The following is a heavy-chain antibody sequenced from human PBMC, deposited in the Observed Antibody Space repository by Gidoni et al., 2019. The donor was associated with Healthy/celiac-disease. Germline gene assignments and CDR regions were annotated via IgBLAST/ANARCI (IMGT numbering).Heavy chain of an antibody. Sequence: QVQLQESGPGLVKPSETLSLPCTVAGGSLSSSYWSWIRQTAGKGLDWIGRIYTSGTTNYNPSLKSRVTMSVDTSKNQFALKLSSVTAADTAVYYGARVRGWGWMSPQTSGDAFDIWGQGTMVTVSS. CDR3: ARVRGWGWMSPQTSGDAFDI. V-gene: IGHV4-4*07. CDR1: GGSLSSSY. D-gene: IGHD3-10*01. CDR2: IYTSGTT. J-gene: IGHJ3*02.